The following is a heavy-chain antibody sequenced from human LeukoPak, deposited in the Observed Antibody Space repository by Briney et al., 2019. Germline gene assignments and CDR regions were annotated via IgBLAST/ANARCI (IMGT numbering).Heavy chain of an antibody. CDR3: ARDDCSGGSCYFDY. V-gene: IGHV4-31*03. CDR1: GGSISSGGYY. J-gene: IGHJ4*02. D-gene: IGHD2-15*01. CDR2: SYYSGST. Sequence: SETLSLTCTVSGGSISSGGYYWSWIRQHPGKGLEWIGYSYYSGSTYYNPSLKSRLTISVDTSKNQFSLKLSSVTAADTAVYYCARDDCSGGSCYFDYWGQGTLVTVSS.